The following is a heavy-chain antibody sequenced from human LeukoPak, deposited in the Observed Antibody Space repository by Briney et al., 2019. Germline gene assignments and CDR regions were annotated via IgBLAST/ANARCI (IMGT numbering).Heavy chain of an antibody. D-gene: IGHD3-22*01. J-gene: IGHJ4*02. CDR2: ISGSGGGT. Sequence: PGGSLRLSCAASGFTFSSYGMSWVRQAPGKGLEWVSAISGSGGGTYYADSVKGRFTISRGNAKNSLYLQMNSLRAEDTAVYYCAGRYDSSGYPLHWGQGTLVTVSS. CDR3: AGRYDSSGYPLH. V-gene: IGHV3-23*01. CDR1: GFTFSSYG.